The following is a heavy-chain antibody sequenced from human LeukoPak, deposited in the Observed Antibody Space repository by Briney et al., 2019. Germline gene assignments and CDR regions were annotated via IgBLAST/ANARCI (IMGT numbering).Heavy chain of an antibody. V-gene: IGHV1-8*02. J-gene: IGHJ4*02. CDR3: ARGPMYSASYNY. CDR2: MNPKSANT. D-gene: IGHD1-26*01. Sequence: VASVKVSCMASGYIFTNYDIHWVRQATGQGLEWMAWMNPKSANTGYAQKFQGRVTVTRNTSISTAYMELNGLRSDDTAVYYCARGPMYSASYNYWGQGTLVTVSS. CDR1: GYIFTNYD.